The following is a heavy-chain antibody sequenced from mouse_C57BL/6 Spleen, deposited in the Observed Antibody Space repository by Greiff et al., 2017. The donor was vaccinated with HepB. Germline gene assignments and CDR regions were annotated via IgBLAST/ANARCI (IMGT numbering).Heavy chain of an antibody. Sequence: EVQLQESGPGLVKPSQSLSLTCSVTGYSITSGYYWNWIRQFPGNKLEWMGYISYDGSNNYNPSLKNRISITRDTSKNQFFLKLNSVTTEDTATYYCARVTTVHYFDYWGQGTTLTVSS. CDR2: ISYDGSN. J-gene: IGHJ2*01. D-gene: IGHD1-1*01. V-gene: IGHV3-6*01. CDR1: GYSITSGYY. CDR3: ARVTTVHYFDY.